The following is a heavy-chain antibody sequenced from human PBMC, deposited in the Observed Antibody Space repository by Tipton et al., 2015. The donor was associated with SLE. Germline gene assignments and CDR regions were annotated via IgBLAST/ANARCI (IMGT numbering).Heavy chain of an antibody. CDR1: GGSLSSYY. CDR2: IYYSGST. J-gene: IGHJ6*03. D-gene: IGHD3-10*01. V-gene: IGHV4-59*01. CDR3: ARALYYYDSGSYFYYMDV. Sequence: TLSLTCTVSGGSLSSYYWTWIRQPPGKGLEWIGYIYYSGSTAYNSSLKSRVTISVDTSTDQFSLNLSSVTAADTAVYHCARALYYYDSGSYFYYMDVWGKGTSVTVSS.